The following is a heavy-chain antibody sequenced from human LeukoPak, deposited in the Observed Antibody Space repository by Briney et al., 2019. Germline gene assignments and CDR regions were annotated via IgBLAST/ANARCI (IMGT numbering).Heavy chain of an antibody. J-gene: IGHJ3*02. CDR1: GGSISSSSYY. CDR3: ARAGAYYDSSVIDAFDI. Sequence: SETLSLTCTVSGGSISSSSYYWGWIRQPPGKGLEWIGSIYYSGSTYYNPSLKSRVTISVDRSKNQFSLKLSSVTAADTAVYYCARAGAYYDSSVIDAFDIWGQGTMVTVSS. CDR2: IYYSGST. V-gene: IGHV4-39*07. D-gene: IGHD3-22*01.